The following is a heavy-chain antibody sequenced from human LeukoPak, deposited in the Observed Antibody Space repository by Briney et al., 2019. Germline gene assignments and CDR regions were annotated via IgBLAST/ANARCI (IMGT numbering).Heavy chain of an antibody. CDR2: INHSGST. J-gene: IGHJ4*02. V-gene: IGHV4-34*01. CDR1: GGSFSGYY. D-gene: IGHD2-21*02. Sequence: PSETLSLTCAVYGGSFSGYYWSWIRQPPGKGLEWIGEINHSGSTNYNPSLKSRVTISVDTSKNQFSLKLSSVTAADTAVYYCARLAADLAYCGGDCYPNFDYWGQGTLVTVSS. CDR3: ARLAADLAYCGGDCYPNFDY.